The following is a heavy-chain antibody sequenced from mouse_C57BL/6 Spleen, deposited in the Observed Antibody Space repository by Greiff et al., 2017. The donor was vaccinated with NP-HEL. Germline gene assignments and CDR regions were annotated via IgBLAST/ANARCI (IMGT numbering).Heavy chain of an antibody. CDR3: ARSGIDYYGSSYAVYFDY. CDR2: IDPNSGGT. CDR1: GYTFTSYW. J-gene: IGHJ2*01. V-gene: IGHV1-72*01. Sequence: VQLQQSGAELVKPGASVKLSCKASGYTFTSYWMHWVKQRPGRGLEWIGRIDPNSGGTKYNEKFKSKATLTVDKPSSTAYMQLSSLTSEDSAVYYCARSGIDYYGSSYAVYFDYWGQGTTLTVSS. D-gene: IGHD1-1*01.